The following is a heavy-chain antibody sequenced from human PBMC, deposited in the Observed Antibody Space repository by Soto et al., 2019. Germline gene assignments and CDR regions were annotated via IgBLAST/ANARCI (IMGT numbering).Heavy chain of an antibody. D-gene: IGHD3-16*01. CDR1: GGSISSDNW. Sequence: QVQLQESGPGLVRPSGTLSLTCAASGGSISSDNWWGWVRQPPGNVLECIGEIYHTGITNCNPSLKSRVIMSVEKSKNQFSLRLTSVTAADTAVFYCAGFGSPSLLLGELAPYYFDYWGQGRMVTDSS. CDR3: AGFGSPSLLLGELAPYYFDY. CDR2: IYHTGIT. J-gene: IGHJ4*02. V-gene: IGHV4-4*02.